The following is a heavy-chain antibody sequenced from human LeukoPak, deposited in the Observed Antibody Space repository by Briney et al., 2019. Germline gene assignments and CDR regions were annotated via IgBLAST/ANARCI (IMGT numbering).Heavy chain of an antibody. V-gene: IGHV1-2*02. CDR1: GYTFSGYY. D-gene: IGHD3-3*01. CDR2: INPNTGGT. CDR3: ARDGYDFWSGYYNGDYFDY. Sequence: GASVKVSCKASGYTFSGYYIHWVRQAPGQGLEWMGWINPNTGGTKYAQRFQDRVTMTRDTSISTAYMEVSRLRYDDTAVYYCARDGYDFWSGYYNGDYFDYWGQGTLVTVSS. J-gene: IGHJ4*02.